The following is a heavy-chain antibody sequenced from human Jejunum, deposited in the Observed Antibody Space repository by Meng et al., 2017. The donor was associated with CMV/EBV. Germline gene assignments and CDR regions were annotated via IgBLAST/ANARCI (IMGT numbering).Heavy chain of an antibody. D-gene: IGHD3-10*02. CDR1: AFTFTSSE. Sequence: SCAASAFTFTSSEIHWVRQPTGRGLEWVSGTGTDGKTYYADSVKGRFTVSRENAKNSFYLQMNSLTAGDTALYFCVRGSLFSAWGQGTMVTVSS. V-gene: IGHV3-13*01. CDR3: VRGSLFSA. CDR2: TGTDGKT. J-gene: IGHJ3*01.